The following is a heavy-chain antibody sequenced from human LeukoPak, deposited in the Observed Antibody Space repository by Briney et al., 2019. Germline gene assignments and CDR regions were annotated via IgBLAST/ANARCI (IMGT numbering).Heavy chain of an antibody. CDR1: GGSISSSSYY. CDR3: ASRGVYDSSGYLDDY. CDR2: IYYSGST. J-gene: IGHJ4*02. Sequence: KTSETLSLTCTVSGGSISSSSYYWGWIRQPPGKGLEWIGSIYYSGSTYYNPSPKSRVTISVDTSKNQFSLKLSSVTAADTAVYYCASRGVYDSSGYLDDYWGQGTLVTVSS. D-gene: IGHD3-22*01. V-gene: IGHV4-39*07.